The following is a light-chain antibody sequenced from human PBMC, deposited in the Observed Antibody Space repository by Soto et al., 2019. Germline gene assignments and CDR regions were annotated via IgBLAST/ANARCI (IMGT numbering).Light chain of an antibody. Sequence: DIRMTQSPSTLSAFVGTRATTPGRASQVSSPSLAWYQQKPGKAPDLLISDASNLERGVPSRFSGSGSGTEFTLTISSLQPDDFATYYCQQYNSYWTFGQGTKVDIK. J-gene: IGKJ1*01. CDR2: DAS. CDR1: QVSSPS. V-gene: IGKV1-5*01. CDR3: QQYNSYWT.